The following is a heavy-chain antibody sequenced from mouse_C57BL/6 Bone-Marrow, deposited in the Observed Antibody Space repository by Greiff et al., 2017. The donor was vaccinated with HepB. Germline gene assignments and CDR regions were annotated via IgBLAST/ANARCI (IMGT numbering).Heavy chain of an antibody. CDR2: ILPGSGST. CDR3: ATTPLYYSYPPWFAY. V-gene: IGHV1-9*01. J-gene: IGHJ3*01. Sequence: VQLQQSGAELMKPGASVKLSCKATGYTFTGYWIEWVKQRPGHGLEWIGEILPGSGSTNYNEKFKGKATFTADTSSNTAYMQLSSLSTEDSAIYYCATTPLYYSYPPWFAYWGQGTLVTVSS. CDR1: GYTFTGYW. D-gene: IGHD2-12*01.